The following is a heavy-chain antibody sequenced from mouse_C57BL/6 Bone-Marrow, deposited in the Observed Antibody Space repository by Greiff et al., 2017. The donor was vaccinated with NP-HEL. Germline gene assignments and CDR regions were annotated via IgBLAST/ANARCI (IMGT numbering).Heavy chain of an antibody. CDR3: AGYWDDGFAY. J-gene: IGHJ3*01. V-gene: IGHV1-64*01. CDR2: IHPNSGST. D-gene: IGHD4-1*01. CDR1: GYTFTSYW. Sequence: QVQLQQPGAELVKPGASVKLSCKASGYTFTSYWMHWVKQRPGQGLEWIGMIHPNSGSTNYNEKFKSKATLAVDKSSSTAYMQLSSLTSEDSAVYYCAGYWDDGFAYWGQGTLVTVSA.